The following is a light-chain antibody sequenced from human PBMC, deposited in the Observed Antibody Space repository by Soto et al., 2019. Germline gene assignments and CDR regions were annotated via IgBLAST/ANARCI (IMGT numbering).Light chain of an antibody. CDR3: HQRQSWPRT. J-gene: IGKJ1*01. CDR1: QSVSSN. V-gene: IGKV3-15*01. Sequence: EIVMTQSPATLSVSPGERATLSCRVSQSVSSNLAWYQQKPGQAPRLLIYGASTGATGTPARFSGSGSGTEFTLTISSLQSEDFALYYCHQRQSWPRTFGQGTKVDI. CDR2: GAS.